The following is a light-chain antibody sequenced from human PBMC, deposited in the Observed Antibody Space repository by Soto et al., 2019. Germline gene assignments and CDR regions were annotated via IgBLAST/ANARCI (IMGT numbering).Light chain of an antibody. CDR2: DAS. J-gene: IGKJ1*01. V-gene: IGKV1-5*01. CDR3: QQYNSYWT. Sequence: EIEMTQSPSTLPASVGDRVTITCRASQSISSWLAWYQQKPGKAPKLLIYDASSLESGVPSRFSGSGSGTEFTLTISSLQPDDFATYYCQQYNSYWTFGQGTKV. CDR1: QSISSW.